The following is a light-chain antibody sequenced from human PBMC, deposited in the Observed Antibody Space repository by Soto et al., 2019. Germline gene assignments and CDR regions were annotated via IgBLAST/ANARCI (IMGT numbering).Light chain of an antibody. CDR2: GVS. CDR1: SSDVGGYNY. Sequence: QSALTQPASVSGSPGQSITISCTGTSSDVGGYNYVSWYQQNPGKAPKLMIYGVSNRPSGVSNRFSGSKSGNTASLTISGLQAEDEADYYCNSYAGTSDVFGTGTKLTVL. CDR3: NSYAGTSDV. J-gene: IGLJ1*01. V-gene: IGLV2-14*01.